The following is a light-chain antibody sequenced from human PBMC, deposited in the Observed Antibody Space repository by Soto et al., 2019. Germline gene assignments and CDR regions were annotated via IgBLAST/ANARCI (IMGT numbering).Light chain of an antibody. CDR1: QSVSSSY. Sequence: EIVLTQSPGTLSLSPGERATLSCRASQSVSSSYLAWYQQKPGQAPRLLIYGASSRAAGIPDRFSGSVSGTDFTLNISRLEPEDFAVYYCQKYGSSPLTFVGGTKVQIK. CDR3: QKYGSSPLT. CDR2: GAS. J-gene: IGKJ4*01. V-gene: IGKV3-20*01.